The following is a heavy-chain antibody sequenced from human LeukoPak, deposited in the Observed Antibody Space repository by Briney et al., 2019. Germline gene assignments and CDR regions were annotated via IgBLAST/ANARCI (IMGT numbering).Heavy chain of an antibody. J-gene: IGHJ4*02. V-gene: IGHV3-74*01. Sequence: VGSLRLSCAASGFTFSSYWMHCVRQAPGRGVVWVSRINSDGSSTSYAHSVKGRFTISRDNAKNTLYLQMNSLRAEHTAVYYCAREDSGYDSFDYWGQATLVTVSS. CDR1: GFTFSSYW. CDR2: INSDGSST. D-gene: IGHD5-12*01. CDR3: AREDSGYDSFDY.